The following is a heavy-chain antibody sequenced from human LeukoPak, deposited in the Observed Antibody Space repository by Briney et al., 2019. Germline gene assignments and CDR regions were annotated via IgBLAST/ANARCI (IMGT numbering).Heavy chain of an antibody. CDR2: ISYDGSNK. CDR3: AKERGASYYYFDY. V-gene: IGHV3-30-3*01. CDR1: GFTFSSYA. J-gene: IGHJ4*02. Sequence: PGRSLRLSCAASGFTFSSYAMHWVRQAPGKGLEWVAVISYDGSNKYYADSVKGRFTISRDNSKNTLYLQMNSLRAEDTAVYYCAKERGASYYYFDYWGQGTLVTVSS. D-gene: IGHD1-26*01.